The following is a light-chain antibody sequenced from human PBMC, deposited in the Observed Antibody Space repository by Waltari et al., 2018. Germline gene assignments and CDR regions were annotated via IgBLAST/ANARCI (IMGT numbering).Light chain of an antibody. CDR2: EAS. CDR1: QSIGSS. Sequence: DIQITQSPSTLSASVGDRVTITCRASQSIGSSLAWYQQKPGKAPKVVIYEASSLESGVPSRFRGSGSGTEFTLTISRLQPDDFATYYCQQCNSYLLTFGGGTKVEIK. J-gene: IGKJ4*01. CDR3: QQCNSYLLT. V-gene: IGKV1-5*03.